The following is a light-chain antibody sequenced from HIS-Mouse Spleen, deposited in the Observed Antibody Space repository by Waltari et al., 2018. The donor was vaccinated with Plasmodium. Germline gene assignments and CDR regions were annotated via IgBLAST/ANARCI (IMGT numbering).Light chain of an antibody. V-gene: IGLV3-25*03. J-gene: IGLJ2*01. CDR2: KDS. CDR1: ALPKQY. Sequence: SYELTQPPSVSVSPGQPARVTCPGDALPKQYAYWYQQKPGQAPVRVIYKDSERPSGIPERFSGSSSGTTVTLTISGVQAEDEADYYCQSADSSGTYRVFGGGTKLTVL. CDR3: QSADSSGTYRV.